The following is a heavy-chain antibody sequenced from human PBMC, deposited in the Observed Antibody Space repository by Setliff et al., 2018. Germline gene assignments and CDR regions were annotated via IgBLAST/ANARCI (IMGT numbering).Heavy chain of an antibody. V-gene: IGHV4-34*01. CDR3: ARGRMRGSCSGPSCTYDPFDI. CDR2: INHRGST. J-gene: IGHJ3*02. CDR1: GDSFSDYY. Sequence: SETLSLTCAVYGDSFSDYYWSWIRQPPGKGLEWIEEINHRGSTNYNPSLKSRVTISVDTSKNHFSLRVTSVTAADTAVYFCARGRMRGSCSGPSCTYDPFDIWGQGTPVTVSS. D-gene: IGHD2-2*01.